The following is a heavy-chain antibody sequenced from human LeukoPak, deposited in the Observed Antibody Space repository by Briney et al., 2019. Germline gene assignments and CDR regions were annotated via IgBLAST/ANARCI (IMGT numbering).Heavy chain of an antibody. D-gene: IGHD3-10*01. Sequence: SETLSLTCAVYGGSFSGYYWSWIRQPPGKGLEWIGEINHSGSTNYNPSLKSRVTISVDTSKNQFSLKLSSVTAADTAEYYCARGQRSKSRYWYFDLWGRGTLVTVSS. CDR1: GGSFSGYY. J-gene: IGHJ2*01. CDR3: ARGQRSKSRYWYFDL. V-gene: IGHV4-34*01. CDR2: INHSGST.